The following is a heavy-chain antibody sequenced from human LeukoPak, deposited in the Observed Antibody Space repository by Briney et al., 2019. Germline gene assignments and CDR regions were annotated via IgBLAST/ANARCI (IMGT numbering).Heavy chain of an antibody. CDR1: GGSITRSNYY. V-gene: IGHV4-39*07. D-gene: IGHD3-22*01. Sequence: SETLSLTCSVSGGSITRSNYYWGWIRQPPGKGLEWIGNIYHTGNTNYNPSLKSRVTISVDKSKNQFSLKLSSVTAADTAVYYCARDYHDSSLDYWGQGTLVTVSS. J-gene: IGHJ4*02. CDR2: IYHTGNT. CDR3: ARDYHDSSLDY.